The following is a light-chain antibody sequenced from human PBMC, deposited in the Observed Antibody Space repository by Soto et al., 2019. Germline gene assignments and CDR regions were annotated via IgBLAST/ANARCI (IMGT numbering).Light chain of an antibody. Sequence: IVLTQYPGNLSLSPGERATLSCRASQSVSSSYLAWYQQKPGQAPRLLIYGASSRATGIPDRFSGSGSGTDFTLTISRLEPEDFAVYYCQQYGSSQWTFGQGTKVDIK. V-gene: IGKV3-20*01. CDR3: QQYGSSQWT. CDR2: GAS. CDR1: QSVSSSY. J-gene: IGKJ1*01.